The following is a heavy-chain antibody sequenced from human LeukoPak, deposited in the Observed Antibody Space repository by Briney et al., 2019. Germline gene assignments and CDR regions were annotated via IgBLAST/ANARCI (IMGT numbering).Heavy chain of an antibody. CDR3: ARDITIFGVVMPEAFDY. D-gene: IGHD3-3*01. Sequence: GGSLRLSCAASGFTFSSYWMSWVRQAPGKGLEWVANIKQDGSEKYYVDSVKGRFTISRDNAKNSLYLQMNSLRAEDTAVYYCARDITIFGVVMPEAFDYWGQGTLVTVSS. CDR2: IKQDGSEK. CDR1: GFTFSSYW. V-gene: IGHV3-7*01. J-gene: IGHJ4*02.